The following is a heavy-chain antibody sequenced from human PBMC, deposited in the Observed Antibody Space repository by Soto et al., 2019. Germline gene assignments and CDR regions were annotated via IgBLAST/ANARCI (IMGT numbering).Heavy chain of an antibody. Sequence: QVQLVQSGAEVKKPGSSVKVSCKASGGTFSSYAISWVRQAPGQGLEWMGGIIPIFGTANYAQKFQGRVTITADESTSTAYMELSSLRAEVTALYYCAHPLAYCGGDCYSDALDIWGQGTMVTVSS. CDR1: GGTFSSYA. V-gene: IGHV1-69*01. J-gene: IGHJ3*02. CDR3: AHPLAYCGGDCYSDALDI. CDR2: IIPIFGTA. D-gene: IGHD2-21*02.